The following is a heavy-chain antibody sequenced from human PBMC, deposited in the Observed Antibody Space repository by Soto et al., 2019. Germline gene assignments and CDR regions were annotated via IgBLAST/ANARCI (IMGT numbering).Heavy chain of an antibody. CDR1: GFTFSSYW. J-gene: IGHJ4*02. Sequence: GGSLRLSCAASGFTFSSYWMHWVRQAPGKGLVWVSRINSDGSSTSYADSVKGRFTISRDNAKNTLYLQMNSLRAEDTAVYYCARVSPYSPTYYFDYWGQGTLVTVSS. D-gene: IGHD6-13*01. CDR3: ARVSPYSPTYYFDY. V-gene: IGHV3-74*01. CDR2: INSDGSST.